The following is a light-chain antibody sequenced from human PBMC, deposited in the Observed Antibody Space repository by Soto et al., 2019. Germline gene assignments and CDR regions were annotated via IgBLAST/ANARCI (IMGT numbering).Light chain of an antibody. CDR3: QSYDTALSVYVV. CDR1: SSTIGAGFD. J-gene: IGLJ2*01. CDR2: GDT. Sequence: QAVVTQPPSVSGAPGQRVTISCTGSSSTIGAGFDVHWYQQLPGTAPKLLIYGDTNRPSGVPDRFSGSKSGTSASLVITGLQAEDEADYYCQSYDTALSVYVVFGGGTKL. V-gene: IGLV1-40*01.